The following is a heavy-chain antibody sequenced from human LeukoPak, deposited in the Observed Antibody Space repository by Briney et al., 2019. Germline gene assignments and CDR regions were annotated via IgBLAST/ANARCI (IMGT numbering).Heavy chain of an antibody. CDR1: GGSITTGDYY. Sequence: SETLSLTCTGSGGSITTGDYYWGWIRQPPGKGLEWIGSIYCSWSTYYNPSLKSPVTISVDTSKNKFSLNLSSVTAADTAVYYCAKHQCSSSRCYSFYSSGMDVWGQGTTVTVSS. CDR3: AKHQCSSSRCYSFYSSGMDV. CDR2: IYCSWST. V-gene: IGHV4-39*01. D-gene: IGHD2-2*02. J-gene: IGHJ6*02.